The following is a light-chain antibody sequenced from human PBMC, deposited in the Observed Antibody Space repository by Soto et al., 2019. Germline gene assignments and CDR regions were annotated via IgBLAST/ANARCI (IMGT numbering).Light chain of an antibody. J-gene: IGLJ1*01. CDR3: SSYTSSSPYV. V-gene: IGLV2-14*01. CDR2: DVS. Sequence: QCALTKPASVSGAPGQSSSISCTGTSSDVGGYNYVSWYQQHPGKAPKLMIYDVSNRPSGVSNRSSGSKSGNTASLTISGLQAEDEADYYCSSYTSSSPYVFGTVTKVTVL. CDR1: SSDVGGYNY.